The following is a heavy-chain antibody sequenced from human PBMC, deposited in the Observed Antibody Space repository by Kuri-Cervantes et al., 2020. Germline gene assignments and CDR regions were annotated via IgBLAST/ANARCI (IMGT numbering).Heavy chain of an antibody. CDR1: GFTFDDYA. CDR3: AKGGFGERSFDY. D-gene: IGHD3-10*01. J-gene: IGHJ4*02. Sequence: SLKISCAASGFTFDDYAMHWVRQAPGKGLEWVSGISWNSGSIGYADSVKGRFTISRDNAKNSLYLQMNSLRAEDTALYYCAKGGFGERSFDYWGQATLVTVSS. V-gene: IGHV3-9*01. CDR2: ISWNSGSI.